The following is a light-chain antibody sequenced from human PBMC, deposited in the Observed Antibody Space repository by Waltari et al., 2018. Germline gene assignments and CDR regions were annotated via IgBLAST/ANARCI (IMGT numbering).Light chain of an antibody. CDR3: QQYYASLLT. Sequence: DILMTQTPDSLAVSLGARATITCKSSQSVLYIYDNKNDLAWYQQKPGQPPKVLISWAATRESGVPDRFSGSGSGSDFTLTSSSLQAEDVAVYYCQQYYASLLTFGGGTKVEIK. CDR2: WAA. CDR1: QSVLYIYDNKND. V-gene: IGKV4-1*01. J-gene: IGKJ4*01.